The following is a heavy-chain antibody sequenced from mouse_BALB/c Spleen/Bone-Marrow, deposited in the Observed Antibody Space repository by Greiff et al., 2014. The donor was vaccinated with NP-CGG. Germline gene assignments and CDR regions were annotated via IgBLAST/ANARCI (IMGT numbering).Heavy chain of an antibody. V-gene: IGHV1S56*01. J-gene: IGHJ3*01. CDR2: IYPGDGST. CDR3: ARSGDSSGYGFAY. CDR1: GYTFTSHD. D-gene: IGHD3-2*01. Sequence: VQLVESGPELVKPGALVKISCKASGYTFTSHDINWVKQRPGQGLEWIGWIYPGDGSTKYNEKFKGKATLTADKSSSTVYMQLSSLTSENSAVYFCARSGDSSGYGFAYWGQGTLVTVSA.